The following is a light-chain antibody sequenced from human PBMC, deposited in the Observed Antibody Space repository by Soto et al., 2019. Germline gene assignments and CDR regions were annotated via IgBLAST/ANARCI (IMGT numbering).Light chain of an antibody. V-gene: IGKV3-15*01. Sequence: EIVMTQSPATPSVSPRERATLSCRASQSVSSNLAWYQQKPCQAPRLLIYGASTRATGIPARFSGSGSGTEFTLTISSLQSEDFAFYYCQQYNNWPLYTLGQGTKLEIK. J-gene: IGKJ2*01. CDR1: QSVSSN. CDR3: QQYNNWPLYT. CDR2: GAS.